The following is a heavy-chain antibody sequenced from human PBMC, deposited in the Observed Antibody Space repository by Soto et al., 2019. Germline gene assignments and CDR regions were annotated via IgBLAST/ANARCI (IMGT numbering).Heavy chain of an antibody. CDR1: GYTFTSYG. CDR3: ARTGYCSGGSCHYGMDV. D-gene: IGHD2-15*01. CDR2: INAGNGNT. V-gene: IGHV1-3*01. Sequence: ASVKVSCKASGYTFTSYGISWVRQAPGQRLEWMGWINAGNGNTKYSQKFQGRVTITRDTSASTAYMELSSLRSEDTAVYYCARTGYCSGGSCHYGMDVWGQGTTVTVSS. J-gene: IGHJ6*02.